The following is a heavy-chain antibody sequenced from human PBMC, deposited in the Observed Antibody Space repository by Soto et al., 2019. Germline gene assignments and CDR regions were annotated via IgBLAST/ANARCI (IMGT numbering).Heavy chain of an antibody. CDR3: AKVRIFSVGDCYCIDY. Sequence: EVHLLVSGGGLVQPGGSLRLSCAASGFTLDNYAMTWVRQAPGKGLEWVSAISGTDGSTYYADTVKGRFTISRDNSKNTLYLQMNSLRAEDTSIYYCAKVRIFSVGDCYCIDYWGQGSLVTVSS. V-gene: IGHV3-23*01. D-gene: IGHD2-21*02. CDR2: ISGTDGST. CDR1: GFTLDNYA. J-gene: IGHJ4*02.